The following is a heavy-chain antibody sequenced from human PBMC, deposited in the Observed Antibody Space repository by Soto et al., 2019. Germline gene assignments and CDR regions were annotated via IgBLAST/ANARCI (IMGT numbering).Heavy chain of an antibody. J-gene: IGHJ6*03. V-gene: IGHV3-66*01. CDR2: IYSAGST. Sequence: EVQLVESGGGLVQPGGSLRLSCAASGFTVSSNCMNWVRQAPGKGLEWVSVIYSAGSTYYADSVQGRFTISRDNSKNTLHLQMNSLRAEDTAVYYCARDTRYCSSASCPYYYMDVWGKGTTVTVSS. D-gene: IGHD2-2*01. CDR3: ARDTRYCSSASCPYYYMDV. CDR1: GFTVSSNC.